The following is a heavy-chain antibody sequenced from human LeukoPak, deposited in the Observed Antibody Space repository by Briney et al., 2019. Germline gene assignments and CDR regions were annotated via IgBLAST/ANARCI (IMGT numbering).Heavy chain of an antibody. J-gene: IGHJ4*02. V-gene: IGHV3-15*01. D-gene: IGHD3-10*01. CDR1: GFTFTNAW. Sequence: GGSLRLSCAASGFTFTNAWMRWVRQAPGKGLEWVGRIKSKTDGGTTDYAAPVKGRFTISRDDSKNTLYLQMNSLKTEDTAVYYCTTAGPAPFRYYFDYWGQGTLVTVSS. CDR3: TTAGPAPFRYYFDY. CDR2: IKSKTDGGTT.